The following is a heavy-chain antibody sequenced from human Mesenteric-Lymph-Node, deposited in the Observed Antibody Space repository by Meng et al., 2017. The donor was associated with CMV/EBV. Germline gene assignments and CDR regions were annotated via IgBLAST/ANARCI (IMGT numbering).Heavy chain of an antibody. CDR3: ARGSCSSTNCYNYYGMDV. Sequence: KVSCKGSGYSFTSYWIGWVRQMPGKGLEWMGIIYPGDSDTRYSPSFQGQVTISADKSISTAYLQWSSLNASDNAMYYCARGSCSSTNCYNYYGMDVWGQGTTVTVAS. V-gene: IGHV5-51*01. J-gene: IGHJ6*02. CDR2: IYPGDSDT. CDR1: GYSFTSYW. D-gene: IGHD2-2*02.